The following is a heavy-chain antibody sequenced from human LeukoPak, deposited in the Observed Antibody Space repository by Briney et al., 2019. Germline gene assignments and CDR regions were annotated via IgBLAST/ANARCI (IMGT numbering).Heavy chain of an antibody. D-gene: IGHD3-22*01. V-gene: IGHV3-7*01. CDR3: ARDRGYFAFDL. Sequence: QPGGSLRLSCTASEFIFSHYWMTWVRQAPGEGLEWVANTKEDGSAKYYVDSVEGRFTISRDNAQNSLYLQMNTLRAEDTAVYYCARDRGYFAFDLWGQGTMVTVSS. J-gene: IGHJ3*01. CDR2: TKEDGSAK. CDR1: EFIFSHYW.